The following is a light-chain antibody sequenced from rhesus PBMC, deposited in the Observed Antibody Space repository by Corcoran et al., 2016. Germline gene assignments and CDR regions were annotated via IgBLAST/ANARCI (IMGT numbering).Light chain of an antibody. CDR3: QQYNSLFRT. J-gene: IGKJ1*01. V-gene: IGKV1-32*04. CDR2: DAN. CDR1: QGISSY. Sequence: DIQMSQSPSSLSASVGDRVTITCRASQGISSYLNWYQQKPGKAPKLLIYDANSLASGAPSRFSGSGCGTEFNLTISSLHPDDFATYYCQQYNSLFRTFGQGTKVELK.